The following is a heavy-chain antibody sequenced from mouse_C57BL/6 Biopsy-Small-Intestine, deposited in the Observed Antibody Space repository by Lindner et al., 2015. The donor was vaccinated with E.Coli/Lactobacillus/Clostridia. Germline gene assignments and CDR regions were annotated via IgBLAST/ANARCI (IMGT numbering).Heavy chain of an antibody. CDR1: GYTFTNYW. CDR3: ARVTTVAMDY. CDR2: IYPGGGYT. D-gene: IGHD1-1*01. Sequence: VQLQESGAELVRPGTSVKMSCKASGYTFTNYWIGWAKQRPGHGLEWIGDIYPGGGYTNYNEKFKGKATLTADKSSSTAYMQFSSLTSEDSAIYYCARVTTVAMDYWGQGTSVTVSS. V-gene: IGHV1-63*01. J-gene: IGHJ4*01.